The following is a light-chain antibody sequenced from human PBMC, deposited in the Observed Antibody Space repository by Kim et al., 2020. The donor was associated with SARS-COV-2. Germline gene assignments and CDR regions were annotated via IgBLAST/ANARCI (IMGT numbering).Light chain of an antibody. CDR3: QQHSSSLT. V-gene: IGKV3-11*01. Sequence: PFSPGDRATLSCRASRSISSSLAWYQQKPGQAPRLLFYDATNRATGIPARFSGSGSGTDFTLTISSLEPEDFAVYYCQQHSSSLTFGGGTKVDIK. CDR1: RSISSS. CDR2: DAT. J-gene: IGKJ4*01.